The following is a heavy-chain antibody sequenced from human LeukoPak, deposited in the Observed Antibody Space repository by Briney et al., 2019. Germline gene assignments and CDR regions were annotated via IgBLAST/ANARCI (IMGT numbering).Heavy chain of an antibody. CDR2: IKPDGTEK. CDR3: ARNSYFYGMDV. V-gene: IGHV3-7*03. CDR1: GFTFSNYW. J-gene: IGHJ6*02. Sequence: GGSLRLSCTASGFTFSNYWMTWVRQAPGKGLEWVANIKPDGTEKYYVDSVKGRFTISRDNAKNSLYLQMNSLRVEDTAIFYRARNSYFYGMDVWGLGTTFTVSS.